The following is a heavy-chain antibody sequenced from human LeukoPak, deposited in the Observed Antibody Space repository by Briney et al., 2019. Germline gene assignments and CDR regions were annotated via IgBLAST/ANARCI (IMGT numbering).Heavy chain of an antibody. CDR1: GGTFSSYA. V-gene: IGHV1-69*05. J-gene: IGHJ6*03. Sequence: SVKVSCKASGGTFSSYAISWVRQAPGQGLEWMGGIIPIFGTANYAQKFQGRVTITTDESTSTAYMELSSLRSEDTAVYYCAIGEAPKYYYYMDVWGKGTTVTVSS. CDR3: AIGEAPKYYYYMDV. D-gene: IGHD3-10*01. CDR2: IIPIFGTA.